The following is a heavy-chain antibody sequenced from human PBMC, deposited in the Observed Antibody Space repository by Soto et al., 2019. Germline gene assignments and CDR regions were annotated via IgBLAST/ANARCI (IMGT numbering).Heavy chain of an antibody. CDR2: IKLDASEK. CDR1: VFTFSFYW. V-gene: IGHV3-7*01. J-gene: IGHJ6*02. CDR3: ASLVAAPSSFSSYYYGMDV. Sequence: PWWSLRLSCSASVFTFSFYWMSWCRQAPGKGLEWLGTIKLDASEKKYVDSVKGRFTVSRDNAKNSLYLQMNSLRAEDTAVYYCASLVAAPSSFSSYYYGMDVWGQGTTVTVSS. D-gene: IGHD6-6*01.